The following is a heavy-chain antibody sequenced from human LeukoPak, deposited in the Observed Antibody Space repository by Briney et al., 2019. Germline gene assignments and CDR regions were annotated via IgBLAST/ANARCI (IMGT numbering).Heavy chain of an antibody. V-gene: IGHV3-64*04. CDR2: ISGNGDTT. Sequence: GGSLRLSCSASGFTFSSHAMHWVRQAPGKGLESVSAISGNGDTTYYGDSVKGRFTISRDNSKNSLHLQMNSLRAEDTAVYYCARGLRAVAGRFDYWGQGTLVTVSS. CDR3: ARGLRAVAGRFDY. J-gene: IGHJ4*02. CDR1: GFTFSSHA. D-gene: IGHD6-19*01.